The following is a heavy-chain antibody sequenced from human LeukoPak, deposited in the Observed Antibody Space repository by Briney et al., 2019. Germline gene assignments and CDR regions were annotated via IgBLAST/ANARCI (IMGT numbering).Heavy chain of an antibody. J-gene: IGHJ4*02. D-gene: IGHD3-22*01. V-gene: IGHV2-5*02. CDR1: GFSFSTSGVG. Sequence: SGPTLVNPTQTLTLTCTFSGFSFSTSGVGVGWIRQPPGKALEWLAHIFWDDDKRYSPSLESRLTITKDNSKDQVVLTMTNMDPVDTATYYCAHRKYYDTSGYYYFVYWGQGTLVTVSS. CDR3: AHRKYYDTSGYYYFVY. CDR2: IFWDDDK.